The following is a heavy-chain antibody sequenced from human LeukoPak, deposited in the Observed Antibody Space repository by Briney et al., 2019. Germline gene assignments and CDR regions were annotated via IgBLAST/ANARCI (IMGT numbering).Heavy chain of an antibody. CDR2: IYYSGST. Sequence: SETLSLTCTVSDGSISSSSCYWGWIRQPPGKGLEWLGSIYYSGSTNYNPSLKSRVTISVDTSKNQFSLKLSSVTAADTAVYYCARGITTPGERAWFDPWGQGTLVTVSS. D-gene: IGHD3-22*01. V-gene: IGHV4-39*07. CDR1: DGSISSSSCY. CDR3: ARGITTPGERAWFDP. J-gene: IGHJ5*02.